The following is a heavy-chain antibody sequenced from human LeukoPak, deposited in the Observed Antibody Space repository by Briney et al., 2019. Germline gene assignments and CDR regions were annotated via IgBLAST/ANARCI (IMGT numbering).Heavy chain of an antibody. CDR2: INHSGST. CDR1: GGSFSGYY. D-gene: IGHD3-9*01. CDR3: ARESRYDILTGYDY. J-gene: IGHJ4*02. Sequence: SETLSLTCAVYGGSFSGYYWSWIRQPPGKGLEWIGEINHSGSTNYNPSLESRVTISVDTSKNQFSLKLSSVTAADTAVYYCARESRYDILTGYDYWGQGTLVTVSS. V-gene: IGHV4-34*01.